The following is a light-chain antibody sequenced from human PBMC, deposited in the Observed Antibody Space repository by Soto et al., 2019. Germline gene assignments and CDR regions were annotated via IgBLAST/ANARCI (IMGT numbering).Light chain of an antibody. J-gene: IGLJ1*01. V-gene: IGLV2-14*01. CDR1: SSDVGAYNF. CDR2: EVS. Sequence: QSALTQPASVSGSPGQSITISCTGTSSDVGAYNFVSWYQQHPGKAPKLMIYEVSNRPSGVSNRFSGSNSGNTAFLTISGLQAEDEADYYCSSFRSGSTLFGTGTKVTVL. CDR3: SSFRSGSTL.